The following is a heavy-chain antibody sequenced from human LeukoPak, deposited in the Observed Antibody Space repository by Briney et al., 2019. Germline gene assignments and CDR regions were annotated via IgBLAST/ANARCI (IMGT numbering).Heavy chain of an antibody. Sequence: SETLSLTCAVSGGSISSGGYYWSWIRQPPGKGLEWIGYIYYSGSTNYNPSLKSRVTISVDTSKNQLSLKLSSVTAADTAVYYCARHVQQYTSLNWFDPWGQGTLVTVSS. J-gene: IGHJ5*02. CDR1: GGSISSGGYY. CDR2: IYYSGST. V-gene: IGHV4-61*08. D-gene: IGHD6-19*01. CDR3: ARHVQQYTSLNWFDP.